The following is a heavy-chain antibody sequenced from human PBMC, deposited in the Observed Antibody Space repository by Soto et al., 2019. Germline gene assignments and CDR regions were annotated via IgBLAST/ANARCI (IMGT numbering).Heavy chain of an antibody. CDR2: ISYDVNNK. CDR3: TSARGSSTFQSGFHFDY. Sequence: QVQLVESGGGVVQPGRSLRLSCAASGFTFSSYAMHWVRQAPGKGLEWVAVISYDVNNKYYADSVKGRFTISRDNSKSTLYLQMTRLGPEATALYFCTSARGSSTFQSGFHFDYWGQGSLVTVSS. D-gene: IGHD5-18*01. V-gene: IGHV3-30-3*01. CDR1: GFTFSSYA. J-gene: IGHJ4*02.